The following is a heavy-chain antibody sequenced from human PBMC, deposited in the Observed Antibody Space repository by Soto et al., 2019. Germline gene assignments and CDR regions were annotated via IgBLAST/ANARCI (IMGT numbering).Heavy chain of an antibody. CDR2: ISGSGGST. CDR3: AKGTMVRGVISPFDY. D-gene: IGHD3-10*01. CDR1: GFTFSSYA. V-gene: IGHV3-23*01. Sequence: EVQLLESGGGLVQPGGSLRLSFAASGFTFSSYAMSWVRQAPGKGLEWVSAISGSGGSTYYADSVKGRFTITRDNSKNTLYLQMNSLRAEDTAVYYCAKGTMVRGVISPFDYWGQGTLVTVSS. J-gene: IGHJ4*02.